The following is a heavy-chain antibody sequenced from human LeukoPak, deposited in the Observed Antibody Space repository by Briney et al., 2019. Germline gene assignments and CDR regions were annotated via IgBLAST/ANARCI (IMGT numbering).Heavy chain of an antibody. CDR3: AKNLNVVVGATSGY. D-gene: IGHD1-26*01. CDR1: GFTFSSYA. Sequence: PGGSLRLSCAASGFTFSSYAMSWVRQAPGKGLEWVSAISGSGGSTYYADSVKGRFTISRDNSKNTLYLQMNSLRAEDTAVYYCAKNLNVVVGATSGYWGQGTLVTVSS. J-gene: IGHJ4*02. V-gene: IGHV3-23*01. CDR2: ISGSGGST.